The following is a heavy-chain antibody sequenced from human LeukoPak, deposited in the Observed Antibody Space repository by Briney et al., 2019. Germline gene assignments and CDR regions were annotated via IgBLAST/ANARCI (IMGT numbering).Heavy chain of an antibody. CDR1: GGSFSGYY. Sequence: PSETLSLTCAVYGGSFSGYYWSWVRQAPGKGLEWVSAISGSGGSTYYADSVKGRFTISRDNSKNTLYLQMNSLRAEDTAVYYCAEDRAMIAPYDAFDIWGQGTMVTVSS. CDR3: AEDRAMIAPYDAFDI. D-gene: IGHD3-22*01. CDR2: ISGSGGST. V-gene: IGHV3-23*01. J-gene: IGHJ3*02.